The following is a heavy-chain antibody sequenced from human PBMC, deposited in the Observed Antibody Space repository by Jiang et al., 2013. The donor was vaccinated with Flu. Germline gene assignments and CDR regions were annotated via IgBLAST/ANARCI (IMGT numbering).Heavy chain of an antibody. J-gene: IGHJ4*02. V-gene: IGHV4-59*01. CDR3: ARGVYDSGLDY. D-gene: IGHD3-22*01. CDR1: GGSISSYY. CDR2: IYYSGST. Sequence: GLVKPSETLSLTCTVSGGSISSYYWSWIRQPPGKGLEWIGYIYYSGSTNCNPSLKSRVTISVDTSKNQLSLKLSSVTAADTAVYYCARGVYDSGLDYWGQGTLVTVSS.